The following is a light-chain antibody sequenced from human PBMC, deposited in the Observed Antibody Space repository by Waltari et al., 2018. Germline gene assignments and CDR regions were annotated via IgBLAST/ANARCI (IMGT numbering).Light chain of an antibody. CDR1: QTINQY. CDR3: QQSDSLPLT. V-gene: IGKV1-39*01. J-gene: IGKJ4*01. CDR2: VIS. Sequence: DIQMTQSPSSLSASVGDRVTITCRASQTINQYLNWYQKKPRRAPKVLISVISYLHTGVPSRFSGSGSGTDFTLTISSLQPEDFATYYCQQSDSLPLTFGGGTKVEIK.